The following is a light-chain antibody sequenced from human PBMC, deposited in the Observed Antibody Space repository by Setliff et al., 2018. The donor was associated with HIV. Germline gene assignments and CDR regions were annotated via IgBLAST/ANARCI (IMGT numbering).Light chain of an antibody. Sequence: QSVLTQPPSVSGAPGQRVTISCTGSSSNIGAGYDVHWYQHLPGTAPKLLIYRNIDRPSGVPDRFSGSASGTSASLAISGLQAEDEADYYCQSYDSSLSGHVFGTGTKVTVL. J-gene: IGLJ1*01. CDR3: QSYDSSLSGHV. CDR2: RNI. V-gene: IGLV1-40*01. CDR1: SSNIGAGYD.